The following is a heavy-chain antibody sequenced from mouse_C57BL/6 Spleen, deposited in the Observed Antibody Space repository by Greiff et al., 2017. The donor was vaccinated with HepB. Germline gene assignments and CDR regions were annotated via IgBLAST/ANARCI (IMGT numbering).Heavy chain of an antibody. CDR2: IYPGSGNT. V-gene: IGHV1-76*01. J-gene: IGHJ2*01. Sequence: VQGVESGAELVRPGASVKLSCKASGYTFTDYYINWVKQRPGQGLEWIARIYPGSGNTYYNEKFKGKATLTAEKSSSTAYMQLSSLTSEDSAVYFCARGLVWTYFDYWGQGTTLTVSS. CDR1: GYTFTDYY. CDR3: ARGLVWTYFDY. D-gene: IGHD3-1*01.